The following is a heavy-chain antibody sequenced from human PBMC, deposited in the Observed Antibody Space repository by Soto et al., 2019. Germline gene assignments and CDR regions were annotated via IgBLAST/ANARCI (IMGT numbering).Heavy chain of an antibody. Sequence: GESLKISCAASGFTFSSYAMHWVRQAPGKGLEWVAVISYDGSNKYYADSVKGRFTISRDNSKNTLYLQMNSLRAEDTAVYYCARELNTFIAAAGSFDYWGQGTLVTVSS. CDR2: ISYDGSNK. CDR3: ARELNTFIAAAGSFDY. D-gene: IGHD6-13*01. J-gene: IGHJ4*02. CDR1: GFTFSSYA. V-gene: IGHV3-30-3*01.